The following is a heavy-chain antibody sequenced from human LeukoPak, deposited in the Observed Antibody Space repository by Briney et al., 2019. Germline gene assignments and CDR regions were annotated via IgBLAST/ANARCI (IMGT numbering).Heavy chain of an antibody. Sequence: GGSLRLSCAASGFTFSSYTMNWVRQAPGKGLEWVSYISAGGATMYYADSVKGRFTISRDNAKNSLYLQMNSLRAEDTAVYYCARVATVFDYWGQGTLVTVSS. V-gene: IGHV3-48*01. CDR2: ISAGGATM. CDR1: GFTFSSYT. CDR3: ARVATVFDY. D-gene: IGHD4-17*01. J-gene: IGHJ4*02.